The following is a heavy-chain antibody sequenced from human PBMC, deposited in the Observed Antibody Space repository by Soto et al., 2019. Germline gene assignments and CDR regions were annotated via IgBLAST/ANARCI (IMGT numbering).Heavy chain of an antibody. CDR3: AKDIGARGDY. Sequence: QVHLVESGGGVVQPGRSLRLSCAASGFTFSTFGMHWVRQAPGKGLEWVAHISYDGNYEYYADSVKGRFTISRDNSKNTLSLQMNSLRIEDTAVYYCAKDIGARGDYWGQGTLVTVSS. CDR2: ISYDGNYE. D-gene: IGHD5-12*01. CDR1: GFTFSTFG. J-gene: IGHJ4*02. V-gene: IGHV3-30*18.